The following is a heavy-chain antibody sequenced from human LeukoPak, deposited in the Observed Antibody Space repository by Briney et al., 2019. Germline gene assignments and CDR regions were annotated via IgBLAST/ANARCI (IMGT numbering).Heavy chain of an antibody. CDR2: ISGSGGST. D-gene: IGHD3-22*01. CDR3: AKDLRLADYYDSSGYHLSFDY. CDR1: GFTFSNYA. Sequence: GSLRLSCAASGFTFSNYAMSWVRQAPGKGLEWVSAISGSGGSTYYADSVKGRFTISRDNSKNTLYLQMNSLRAEDTAVYYCAKDLRLADYYDSSGYHLSFDYWGQGTLVTVSS. J-gene: IGHJ4*02. V-gene: IGHV3-23*01.